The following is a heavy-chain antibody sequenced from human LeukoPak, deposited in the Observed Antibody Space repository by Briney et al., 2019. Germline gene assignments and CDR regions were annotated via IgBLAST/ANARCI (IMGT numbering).Heavy chain of an antibody. J-gene: IGHJ4*02. Sequence: PGGSLRLSCADSGFTVSTNYMNWVRQAPGKGLEWVSVIYAGGSTYYADSVKGRFTISRDNSKNTLYLHMNSLRAEDTAVYYCARANNWNYAYFDSWGQGTLVTVSS. D-gene: IGHD1-7*01. V-gene: IGHV3-53*01. CDR2: IYAGGST. CDR1: GFTVSTNY. CDR3: ARANNWNYAYFDS.